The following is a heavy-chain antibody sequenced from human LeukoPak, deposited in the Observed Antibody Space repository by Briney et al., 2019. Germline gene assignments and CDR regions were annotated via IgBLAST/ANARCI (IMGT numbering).Heavy chain of an antibody. Sequence: KPSETLSLTCAVYGGSFSGYYWSWIRQPPGKGLEWIGEINHSGSTNYNPSLKSRVTISVDTSKNQFSLKLSSVTAADTAVYYCARGRGCYGSGSYQGGEYFQHWGQGTLVTVSS. J-gene: IGHJ1*01. CDR1: GGSFSGYY. CDR2: INHSGST. CDR3: ARGRGCYGSGSYQGGEYFQH. D-gene: IGHD3-10*01. V-gene: IGHV4-34*01.